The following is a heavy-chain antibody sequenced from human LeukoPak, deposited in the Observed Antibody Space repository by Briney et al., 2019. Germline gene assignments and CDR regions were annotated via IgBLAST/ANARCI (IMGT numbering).Heavy chain of an antibody. CDR3: ARGTGRYYYGMDV. V-gene: IGHV3-21*01. Sequence: PGGSLRLSCAASGFTFSSYSMNWVRQAPGKGLEWVSSISSSSSYIYYADSVKGRFTISRDNAKNSLYLQMNSLRAEDTAVYYCARGTGRYYYGMDVWGQGTTVTVSS. CDR2: ISSSSSYI. D-gene: IGHD3/OR15-3a*01. CDR1: GFTFSSYS. J-gene: IGHJ6*02.